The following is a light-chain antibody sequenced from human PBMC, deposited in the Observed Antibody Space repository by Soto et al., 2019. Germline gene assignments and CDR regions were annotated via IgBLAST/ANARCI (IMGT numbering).Light chain of an antibody. CDR2: GAS. CDR1: QSISGT. J-gene: IGKJ1*01. Sequence: VLTQSPATLSVSPGGRATLPCRASQSISGTLAWYQQKPGQAPRLLIYGASTRATSFPARFSGSGAGTDFTLTISSLQSEDFAVYYCQQYNNWPWTFGQGTKVDIK. CDR3: QQYNNWPWT. V-gene: IGKV3-15*01.